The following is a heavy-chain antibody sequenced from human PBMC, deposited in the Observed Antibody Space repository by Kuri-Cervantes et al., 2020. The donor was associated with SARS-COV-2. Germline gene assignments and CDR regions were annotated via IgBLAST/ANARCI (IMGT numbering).Heavy chain of an antibody. CDR3: ARGPDYDILTGYYDYYYYGMDV. CDR2: ISYDGSNK. Sequence: GGSLRLSCAASGFTFSSYAMHWVRQAPGKGLEWVAVISYDGSNKYYADSGKGRFTISRDNSKNTLYLQMNSLRAEDTAVYYCARGPDYDILTGYYDYYYYGMDVWCQGTTVTVSS. V-gene: IGHV3-30-3*01. J-gene: IGHJ6*02. D-gene: IGHD3-9*01. CDR1: GFTFSSYA.